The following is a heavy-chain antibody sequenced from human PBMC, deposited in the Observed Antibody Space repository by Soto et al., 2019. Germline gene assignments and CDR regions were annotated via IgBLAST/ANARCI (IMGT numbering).Heavy chain of an antibody. J-gene: IGHJ5*02. V-gene: IGHV3-74*01. D-gene: IGHD6-19*01. Sequence: GGSLRLSCAASGFTFSSYWMHWVRQAPGKGLVWVSRINSDGSSTSYADSVKGRFTISRDNAKNTLYLQMNSLRAEDTAVYYCARVTYSSAPNWFDPWGQGTLVTVSS. CDR3: ARVTYSSAPNWFDP. CDR2: INSDGSST. CDR1: GFTFSSYW.